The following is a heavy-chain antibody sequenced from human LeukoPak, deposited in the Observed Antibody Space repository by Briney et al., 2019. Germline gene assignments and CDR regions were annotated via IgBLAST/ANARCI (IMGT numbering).Heavy chain of an antibody. D-gene: IGHD2-2*02. J-gene: IGHJ5*02. CDR2: MNPNSGNT. V-gene: IGHV1-8*01. CDR1: GYTFTSYD. Sequence: ASVNVSCKASGYTFTSYDINWVRQATGQGLEWMGWMNPNSGNTGYAQKFQGRVTMTRNTAINTAYMELSSLRSDDTAVYYCARGRWTGYCSSTNCYSGLDPWGQGTLVTVSS. CDR3: ARGRWTGYCSSTNCYSGLDP.